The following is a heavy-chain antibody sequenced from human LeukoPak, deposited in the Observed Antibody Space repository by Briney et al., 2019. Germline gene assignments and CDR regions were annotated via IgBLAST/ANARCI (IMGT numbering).Heavy chain of an antibody. CDR3: ARGTTRFGELWDWFDP. D-gene: IGHD3-10*01. Sequence: ASVKVSCKASGYTFTNYGITWVRQAPGQGLEWMGWISGYNGNTNYAQKLQGRVTMTTDTSTSTAYMELRSLRSDDTAIYYCARGTTRFGELWDWFDPWGQGTPVTVSS. J-gene: IGHJ5*02. CDR1: GYTFTNYG. V-gene: IGHV1-18*01. CDR2: ISGYNGNT.